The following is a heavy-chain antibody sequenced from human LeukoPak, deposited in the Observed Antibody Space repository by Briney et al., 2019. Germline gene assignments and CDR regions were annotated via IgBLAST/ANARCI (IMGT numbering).Heavy chain of an antibody. Sequence: GGSLSLYWVSSGFTFTGHWMSWVRQATGKGLEWVANINQDGSDKYYVDSVEGRFTISRDNAKNLLYLEMNSLRDEDTAVYYCAPRGPWGQGTLVTVSS. CDR1: GFTFTGHW. J-gene: IGHJ5*02. V-gene: IGHV3-7*01. CDR3: APRGP. CDR2: INQDGSDK.